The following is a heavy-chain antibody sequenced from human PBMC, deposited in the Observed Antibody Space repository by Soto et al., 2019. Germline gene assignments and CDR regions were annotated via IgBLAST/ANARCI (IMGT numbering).Heavy chain of an antibody. CDR1: GGTFSSYA. D-gene: IGHD4-17*01. V-gene: IGHV1-69*13. J-gene: IGHJ3*02. CDR2: IIPIFGTA. CDR3: ARPCNDYGDYVPAFDI. Sequence: SVKVSCKASGGTFSSYAISWVRQAPGQGLEWMGWIIPIFGTANYAQKFQGRVTITADESTSTAYMELSSLRSEDTAVYYCARPCNDYGDYVPAFDIWGQGTMVTVSS.